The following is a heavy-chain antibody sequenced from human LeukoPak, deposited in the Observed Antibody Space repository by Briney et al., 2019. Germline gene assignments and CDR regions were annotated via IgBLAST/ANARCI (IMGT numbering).Heavy chain of an antibody. Sequence: ASVKVSCKASGGTFSSYAISWVRQAPGQGLAWMGRIIPFLGIANYAQKFQGRVTITADKSTSTAYMELSSLRSEDTAVYYCARDSRGYSYGIDYWGQGTLVTVSS. CDR1: GGTFSSYA. CDR3: ARDSRGYSYGIDY. J-gene: IGHJ4*02. CDR2: IIPFLGIA. D-gene: IGHD5-18*01. V-gene: IGHV1-69*04.